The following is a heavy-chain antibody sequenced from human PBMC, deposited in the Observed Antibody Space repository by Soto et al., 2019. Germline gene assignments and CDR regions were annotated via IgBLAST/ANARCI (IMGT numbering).Heavy chain of an antibody. CDR1: GLTFSNAW. J-gene: IGHJ5*02. D-gene: IGHD3-3*01. CDR3: TTDGVSDFWSGSNNWFDP. Sequence: GGSLRLSCAASGLTFSNAWMSWVRQAPGKGLEWVGRIKSKTDGGTTDYAAPVKGRFTISRDDSKNTLYLQMNSLKTEDTAVYYCTTDGVSDFWSGSNNWFDPWGQGTLVTVSS. CDR2: IKSKTDGGTT. V-gene: IGHV3-15*01.